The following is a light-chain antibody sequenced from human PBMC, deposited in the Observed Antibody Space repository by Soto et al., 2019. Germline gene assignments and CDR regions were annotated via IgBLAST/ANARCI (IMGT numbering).Light chain of an antibody. CDR2: KVS. CDR1: QSLVYSDGNIY. J-gene: IGKJ1*01. Sequence: DVVMTQSPLSLTVTLGQPASISCRSSQSLVYSDGNIYLSWFHQRPGQSPRRLIYKVSNRESGVPDRFSGSGSGTEFTLRISTVEAEDVGVDYCMQGTHWPTFGQGTKVEIK. CDR3: MQGTHWPT. V-gene: IGKV2-30*01.